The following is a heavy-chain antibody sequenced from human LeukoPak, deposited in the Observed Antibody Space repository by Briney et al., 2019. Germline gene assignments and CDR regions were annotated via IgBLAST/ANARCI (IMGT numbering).Heavy chain of an antibody. CDR1: GGSISSGGYY. CDR3: ARLDRLNTAMVTSYYYGMDV. Sequence: SETLSLTCTVSGGSISSGGYYWSWIRQHPGKGLEWIGYIYYSGSTYYNPSLKSRVTISVDTSKNQFSLKLSSVTAADTAVYYCARLDRLNTAMVTSYYYGMDVWGQGTTVTVSS. CDR2: IYYSGST. J-gene: IGHJ6*02. V-gene: IGHV4-31*03. D-gene: IGHD5-18*01.